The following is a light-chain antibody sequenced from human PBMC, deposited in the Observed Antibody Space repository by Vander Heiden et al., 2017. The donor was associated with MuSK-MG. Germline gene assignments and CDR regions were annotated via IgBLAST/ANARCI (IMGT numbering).Light chain of an antibody. CDR3: QHRSNSPA. J-gene: IGKJ4*01. CDR1: QRISSN. CDR2: DAS. V-gene: IGKV3-11*01. Sequence: DIVLPHSPGTLSLSPGVRATLSCQPRQRISSNLGWYQQNPGQATRLLIDDASNRANGIPARFSGSGWGTDFKLISRRLEPEDFAVYYRQHRSNSPAFGWGTKVEIK.